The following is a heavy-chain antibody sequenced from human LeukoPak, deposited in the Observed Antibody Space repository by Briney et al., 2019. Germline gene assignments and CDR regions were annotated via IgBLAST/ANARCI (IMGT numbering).Heavy chain of an antibody. Sequence: SETLSLTCTVSGGSTSSSSYYWGWTRQHPGKGLGWIGSIFYSWTHHYTPPLKSRVTISVDTSKTQSSLKLSSLAAADTAVYYCARHLFYYGSVSYTTVPSDYWGQGTLVTVSS. CDR2: IFYSWTH. CDR1: GGSTSSSSYY. D-gene: IGHD3-10*01. CDR3: ARHLFYYGSVSYTTVPSDY. V-gene: IGHV4-39*01. J-gene: IGHJ4*02.